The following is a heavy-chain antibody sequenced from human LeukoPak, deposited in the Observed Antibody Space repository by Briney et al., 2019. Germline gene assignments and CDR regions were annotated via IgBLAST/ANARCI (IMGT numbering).Heavy chain of an antibody. D-gene: IGHD3-3*01. CDR3: ARVEGSYYDFWSGYYPNSNWFDP. CDR2: INPNSGGT. J-gene: IGHJ5*02. V-gene: IGHV1-2*02. CDR1: GYTFTGYY. Sequence: ASVKVSCKASGYTFTGYYMHWVRQAPGQGLEWMGWINPNSGGTNYAQKFQGRVTMTRDTSISTAYMELSRLRSDDTAVYYCARVEGSYYDFWSGYYPNSNWFDPWGQGTPVTVSS.